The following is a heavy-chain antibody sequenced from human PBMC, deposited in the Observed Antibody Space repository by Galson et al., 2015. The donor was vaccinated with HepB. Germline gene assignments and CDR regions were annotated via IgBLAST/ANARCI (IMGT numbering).Heavy chain of an antibody. CDR1: GYTFTSYD. CDR3: ARGHCSSTSCYDAFDI. V-gene: IGHV1-8*01. CDR2: MNPNSGNT. J-gene: IGHJ3*02. D-gene: IGHD2-2*01. Sequence: SVKVSCKASGYTFTSYDINWVRQATGQGLEWMGWMNPNSGNTGYAQKLQGRVTMTRNTSISTAYMELSSLRSEDTAVYYCARGHCSSTSCYDAFDIWGQGTMVTVSS.